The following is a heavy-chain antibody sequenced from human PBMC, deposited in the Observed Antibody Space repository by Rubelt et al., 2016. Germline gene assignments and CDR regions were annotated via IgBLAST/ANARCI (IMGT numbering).Heavy chain of an antibody. V-gene: IGHV1-18*01. Sequence: QVHLVQSGAEVKKPGASVKVSCEASGYSFTKYGISWVRQAPGQGLEWMGWITPFNGKTKYLQKFQGRVTMTTNTSTSTVHMELRSLRSDDTAVYYCARTNYRKSTHFDNWGPGTLVTVSS. D-gene: IGHD5-24*01. CDR3: ARTNYRKSTHFDN. CDR1: GYSFTKYG. CDR2: ITPFNGKT. J-gene: IGHJ4*02.